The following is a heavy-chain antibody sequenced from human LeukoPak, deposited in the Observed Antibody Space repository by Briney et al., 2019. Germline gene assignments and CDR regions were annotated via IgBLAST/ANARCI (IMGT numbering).Heavy chain of an antibody. J-gene: IGHJ6*03. V-gene: IGHV4-34*01. Sequence: SETLSLTCAVYGGSFTGYYWSWIRQPPGEGLEWIGEIHPNGRTNYNPSLKSRVATSVDTSKNEFSLKLSSVTAADTAVYYCASGRRELIGERLYYYYMDVWGKGTTVTVSS. CDR1: GGSFTGYY. CDR3: ASGRRELIGERLYYYYMDV. CDR2: IHPNGRT. D-gene: IGHD1-26*01.